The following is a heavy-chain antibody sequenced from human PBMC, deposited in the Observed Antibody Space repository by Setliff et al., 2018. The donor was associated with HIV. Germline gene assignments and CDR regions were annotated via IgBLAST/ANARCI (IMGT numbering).Heavy chain of an antibody. CDR3: ARRRGYCSGPSCLEFSWFDP. J-gene: IGHJ5*02. V-gene: IGHV4-39*01. CDR2: IYYSGSA. Sequence: LSLTCSVSGDSISNSSYYWGWIRQPPGKGLEWIGSIYYSGSAYYSPSLKSRVTISVDTSKNQFSLKLSSVTAADTAVYYCARRRGYCSGPSCLEFSWFDPWGQGTLVTVSS. CDR1: GDSISNSSYY. D-gene: IGHD2-2*01.